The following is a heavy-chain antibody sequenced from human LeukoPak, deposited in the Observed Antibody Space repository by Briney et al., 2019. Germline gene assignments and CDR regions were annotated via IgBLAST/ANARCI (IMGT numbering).Heavy chain of an antibody. V-gene: IGHV4-34*01. J-gene: IGHJ4*02. D-gene: IGHD6-19*01. Sequence: SETLSLTWAVYGGSFSGYYWTWIRQPPGKGLEWIGEINHSGSTNYNPSLKSRVTISVDTSKNQFSLKLSSVTAADTAVYYCARGKGSGWTFDYWGQGTLVTVSS. CDR1: GGSFSGYY. CDR3: ARGKGSGWTFDY. CDR2: INHSGST.